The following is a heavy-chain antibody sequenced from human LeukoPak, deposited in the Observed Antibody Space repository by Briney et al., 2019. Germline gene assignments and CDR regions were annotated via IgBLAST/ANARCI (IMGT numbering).Heavy chain of an antibody. Sequence: GGSLSLSCAASGFTFSSYEMNWVRQAPGKGLEWVSKISSSGSAIYYADSVKGRFTISRDNAKSSLYLQMNSLRVEDTAVYYCARGGSLGYWGQGTLVTVPS. CDR1: GFTFSSYE. CDR2: ISSSGSAI. J-gene: IGHJ4*02. CDR3: ARGGSLGY. D-gene: IGHD6-19*01. V-gene: IGHV3-48*03.